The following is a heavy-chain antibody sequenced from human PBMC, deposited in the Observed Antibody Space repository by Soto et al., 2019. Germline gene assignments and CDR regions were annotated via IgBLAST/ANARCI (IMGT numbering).Heavy chain of an antibody. V-gene: IGHV4-61*01. CDR3: AALYYYDTSRFFDL. CDR1: GGSVSCGSYY. CDR2: IYYSGST. J-gene: IGHJ2*01. Sequence: QVQLQESGPGVVKPSETLSLTCTVSGGSVSCGSYYWNWIRQPPGKGLEWIGYIYYSGSTNYNPSLKSRVTISVDTSKNQFSLNLSSVTAADTAVYYCAALYYYDTSRFFDLWGRGTLVTVSS. D-gene: IGHD3-22*01.